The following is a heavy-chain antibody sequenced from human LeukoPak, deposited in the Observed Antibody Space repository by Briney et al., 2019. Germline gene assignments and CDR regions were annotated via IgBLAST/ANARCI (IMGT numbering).Heavy chain of an antibody. D-gene: IGHD6-13*01. CDR1: GYTLTELS. V-gene: IGHV1-24*01. J-gene: IGHJ4*02. CDR2: FDPEDGET. Sequence: GASVKVSCKVSGYTLTELSMHWVRQAPGKGLEWMGGFDPEDGETIYAQKFQGRVTMTEDTSTDTAYMELSSLRSEDTAVYYCATVILYSSSFDYWGQGTLVTVSS. CDR3: ATVILYSSSFDY.